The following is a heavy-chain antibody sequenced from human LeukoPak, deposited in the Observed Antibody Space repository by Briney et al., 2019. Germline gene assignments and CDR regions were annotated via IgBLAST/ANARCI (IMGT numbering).Heavy chain of an antibody. D-gene: IGHD3-10*01. CDR2: ISYDGSNK. V-gene: IGHV3-30*18. CDR1: GFTFSSYG. J-gene: IGHJ4*02. CDR3: AKERWFGELSY. Sequence: GGSLRLSCAASGFTFSSYGMHWVRQAPGKGLEWVTVISYDGSNKYYADSVKGRFTISRDNSKNTLYLQMNSLRAEDTAVYYCAKERWFGELSYWGQGALVTVSS.